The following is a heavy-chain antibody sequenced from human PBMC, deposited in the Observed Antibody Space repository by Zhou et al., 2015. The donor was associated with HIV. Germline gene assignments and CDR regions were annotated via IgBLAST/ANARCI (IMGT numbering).Heavy chain of an antibody. V-gene: IGHV1-69*12. CDR1: GGTFNSYA. CDR3: ARGKPITRWFGELSETYYYYYGMDV. Sequence: QVQLVQSGAEVKKPGSSVKVSCKASGGTFNSYAITWVRQAPGQGLEWMGGIIPIVNTANYAQKFQGRVTITADESTSAAYMELSRLRSEDTGVYYCARGKPITRWFGELSETYYYYYGMDVWGQGTTVTVSS. CDR2: IIPIVNTA. D-gene: IGHD3-10*01. J-gene: IGHJ6*02.